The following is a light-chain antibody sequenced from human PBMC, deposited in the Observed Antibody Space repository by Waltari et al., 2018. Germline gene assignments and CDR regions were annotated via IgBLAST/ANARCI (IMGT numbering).Light chain of an antibody. Sequence: QSVLTQPPSVSGPPGQRVTISCTRSSSNIGAGYDVHWYQQLPGTAPKLLIYGNSNRPSGVPDRFSGSKSGTSASLAITGLQAEDEADYYCQSYDSSLSVVFGTGTKVTVL. J-gene: IGLJ1*01. CDR2: GNS. CDR1: SSNIGAGYD. V-gene: IGLV1-40*01. CDR3: QSYDSSLSVV.